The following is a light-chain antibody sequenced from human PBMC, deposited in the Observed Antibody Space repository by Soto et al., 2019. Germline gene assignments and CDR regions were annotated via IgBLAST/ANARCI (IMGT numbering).Light chain of an antibody. J-gene: IGKJ1*01. CDR2: AAS. CDR3: QQYYSYPQT. CDR1: QGISSY. Sequence: ALRMTQSPSSLSASTGDRVTITCRASQGISSYLAWYQQKPGKAPKLLIYAASTLQSGVSSRFSGSGSGTDFTLTISCLQSEDFATYYCQQYYSYPQTFGQGTKVDIK. V-gene: IGKV1-8*01.